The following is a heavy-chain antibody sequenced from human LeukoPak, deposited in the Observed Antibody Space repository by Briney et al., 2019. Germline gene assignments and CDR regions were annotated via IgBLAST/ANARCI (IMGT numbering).Heavy chain of an antibody. CDR2: ISGSGGST. Sequence: PGGSLRLSCAASGFTFSSYAMSWVRQAPGKGLEWVSAISGSGGSTYYADSVKGRFTISRDNSKNTLYLQMNSLRAEDTAVYYCAGLNSYYDFWSGYYGESYFDYWGQGTLVTVSS. CDR3: AGLNSYYDFWSGYYGESYFDY. CDR1: GFTFSSYA. D-gene: IGHD3-3*01. J-gene: IGHJ4*02. V-gene: IGHV3-23*01.